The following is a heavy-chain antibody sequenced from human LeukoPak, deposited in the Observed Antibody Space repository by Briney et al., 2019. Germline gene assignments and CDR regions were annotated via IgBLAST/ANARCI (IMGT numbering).Heavy chain of an antibody. D-gene: IGHD1-26*01. CDR1: GGSISSYY. CDR2: IYYSGST. V-gene: IGHV4-59*01. CDR3: ARLRAPLYYFDY. J-gene: IGHJ4*02. Sequence: PSETLSLTCTVSGGSISSYYWSWIRQPPGKGLEWIGYIYYSGSTNYNPSLKSRVTISVDTSKNQFSLKLSSVTAADTAVYYCARLRAPLYYFDYWGQGTLVTVSS.